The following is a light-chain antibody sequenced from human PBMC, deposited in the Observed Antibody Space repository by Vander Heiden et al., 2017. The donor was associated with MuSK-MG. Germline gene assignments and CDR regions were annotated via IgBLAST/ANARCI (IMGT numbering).Light chain of an antibody. J-gene: IGLJ2*01. Sequence: SYELTQPPSVSVSPGQTASIPCSGDKLGDKYACWYQQKPGQSPVLVIYQDSKRASGIPERFSGSNSGNTATRTISGTQAMDEADYYCQAWDSSHVVFGGGTKLTVL. CDR1: KLGDKY. CDR3: QAWDSSHVV. CDR2: QDS. V-gene: IGLV3-1*01.